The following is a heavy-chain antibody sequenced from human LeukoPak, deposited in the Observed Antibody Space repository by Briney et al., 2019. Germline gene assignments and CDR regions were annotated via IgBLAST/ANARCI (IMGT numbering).Heavy chain of an antibody. Sequence: SVKVSCKASGYTFAAFWIHWVRQAPGQGLEWMGRIIPILGIANYAQKFQGRVTITADKSTSTAYMELSSLRSEDTAVYYCARDSPESSSSSFYYYYGMDVWGQGTTVTVSS. CDR1: GYTFAAFW. J-gene: IGHJ6*02. V-gene: IGHV1-69*04. CDR2: IIPILGIA. CDR3: ARDSPESSSSSFYYYYGMDV. D-gene: IGHD6-6*01.